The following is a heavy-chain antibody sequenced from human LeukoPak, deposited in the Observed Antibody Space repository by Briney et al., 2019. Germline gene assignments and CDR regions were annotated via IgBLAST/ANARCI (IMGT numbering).Heavy chain of an antibody. CDR2: INPNSGGT. CDR1: GYTFTGYY. J-gene: IGHJ5*02. Sequence: ASVKVSCKASGYTFTGYYMHWVRQAPGQGLEWMGWINPNSGGTNYAQKFQGRVTMTRDTSISTAYMELSRLRSDDTAVYYCARERVVVAVNWFDPWGQGTLVTVSS. D-gene: IGHD2-15*01. CDR3: ARERVVVAVNWFDP. V-gene: IGHV1-2*02.